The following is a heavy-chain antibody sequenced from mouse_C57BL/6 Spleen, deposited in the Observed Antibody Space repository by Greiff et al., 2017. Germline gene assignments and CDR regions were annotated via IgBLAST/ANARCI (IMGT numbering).Heavy chain of an antibody. Sequence: QVQLQQPGAELVKPGASVKLSCKASGYTFTSYWMQWVKQRPGQGLEWIGEIDPSDSYTNYNQKLKGKATLTVDTSTSTAYMQLSSLPSEDSAVYYCARDGLRRRYYAMDYWGQGTSVTVSS. CDR2: IDPSDSYT. J-gene: IGHJ4*01. V-gene: IGHV1-50*01. D-gene: IGHD2-2*01. CDR3: ARDGLRRRYYAMDY. CDR1: GYTFTSYW.